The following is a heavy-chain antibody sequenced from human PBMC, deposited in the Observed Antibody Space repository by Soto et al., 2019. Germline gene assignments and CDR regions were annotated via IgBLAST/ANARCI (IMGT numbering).Heavy chain of an antibody. CDR3: ARRGYYDFWSGSTRAFDI. CDR2: INHSGST. D-gene: IGHD3-3*01. CDR1: GGSFSGYY. J-gene: IGHJ3*02. V-gene: IGHV4-34*01. Sequence: QVQLQQWGAGLLKPSETLSLTCAVYGGSFSGYYWSWIRQPPGKGLEWIWEINHSGSTNYNPSLKSRVTISVDTSKNQFSLKLSSVTAADTAVYYCARRGYYDFWSGSTRAFDIWGQGTMVTVSS.